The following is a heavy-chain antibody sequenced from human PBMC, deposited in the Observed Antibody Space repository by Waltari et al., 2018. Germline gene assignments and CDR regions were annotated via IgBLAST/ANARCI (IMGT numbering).Heavy chain of an antibody. V-gene: IGHV4-39*01. J-gene: IGHJ4*02. CDR2: IYYSGST. CDR3: ASTVYYDSSGWTYYFDY. D-gene: IGHD3-22*01. Sequence: QLQLQESGPGLVKPSETLSLTCTFPGGSISSSSYYWGWIRQPPGKGLEWIGSIYYSGSTYYNPSLKSRVTISVDTSKNQFSLKLSSVTAADTAVYYCASTVYYDSSGWTYYFDYWGQGTLVTVSS. CDR1: GGSISSSSYY.